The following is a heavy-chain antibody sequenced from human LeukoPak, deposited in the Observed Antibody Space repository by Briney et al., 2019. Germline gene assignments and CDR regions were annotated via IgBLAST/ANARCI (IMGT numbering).Heavy chain of an antibody. CDR3: AREKVWFGELRYYYYGMDV. Sequence: GGSLRLSCVASGFIFTDYGLHWVRQAPGKGLEWVAVISYDGSNKYYADSVKGRFTISRDNSKNTLYLQMNSLRAEDTAVYYCAREKVWFGELRYYYYGMDVWGQGTMVTVSS. CDR1: GFIFTDYG. D-gene: IGHD3-10*01. J-gene: IGHJ6*02. V-gene: IGHV3-30*19. CDR2: ISYDGSNK.